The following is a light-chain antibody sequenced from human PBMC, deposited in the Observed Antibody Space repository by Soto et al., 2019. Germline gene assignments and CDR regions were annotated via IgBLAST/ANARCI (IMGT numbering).Light chain of an antibody. Sequence: EIVLTHSPGTLSLSPGERVTLSCRASQSIGSYVTWYPPQPGQAPRLLLYDASQRATGIPAMVSGIESGTDFILTSSSLEPEECAVYDCQQRSNWPLTFGGGTKVDIK. CDR1: QSIGSY. CDR2: DAS. V-gene: IGKV3-11*01. J-gene: IGKJ4*01. CDR3: QQRSNWPLT.